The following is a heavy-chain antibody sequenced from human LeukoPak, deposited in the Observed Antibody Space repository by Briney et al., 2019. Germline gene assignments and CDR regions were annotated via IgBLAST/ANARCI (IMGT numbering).Heavy chain of an antibody. V-gene: IGHV3-33*06. J-gene: IGHJ4*02. Sequence: GSLRLSCAASGFTFNTLGMHWVRQAPGKGLEWVAVIWYDGNNEYYADSVKGRFATSRDNPNNTLFLQMYSLRAEDTAVYYCAKDSSSSLDYWGQGTLVTVSS. D-gene: IGHD6-6*01. CDR3: AKDSSSSLDY. CDR2: IWYDGNNE. CDR1: GFTFNTLG.